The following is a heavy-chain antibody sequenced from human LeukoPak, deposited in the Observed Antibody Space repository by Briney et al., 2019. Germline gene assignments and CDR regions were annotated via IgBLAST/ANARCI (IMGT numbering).Heavy chain of an antibody. J-gene: IGHJ6*02. D-gene: IGHD3-22*01. V-gene: IGHV3-23*01. Sequence: GGSLRLSCAASGFTFSTYAMSWVRQAPGKGLEWVSAISGSGGSTYYANSVQGRFTISRDNSQNTLFLQMNSLRAEDTAVYYCAKDYYDSSGYPVYYYYYYGMDVWGQGTTVTVSS. CDR3: AKDYYDSSGYPVYYYYYYGMDV. CDR1: GFTFSTYA. CDR2: ISGSGGST.